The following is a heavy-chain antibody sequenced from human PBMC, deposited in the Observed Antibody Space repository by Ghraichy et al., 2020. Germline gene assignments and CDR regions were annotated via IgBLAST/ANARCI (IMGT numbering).Heavy chain of an antibody. J-gene: IGHJ4*02. CDR1: GYSISSGYY. V-gene: IGHV4-38-2*01. D-gene: IGHD5-18*01. CDR3: ASLGITAMGSGY. CDR2: IYHSGST. Sequence: SETLSLTCAVSGYSISSGYYWGWIRQPPGKGLEWIGSIYHSGSTYYNPSLKSRVTISVDTSKNQFSLKLSSVTAADTAVYYCASLGITAMGSGYWGQGTLVTVSS.